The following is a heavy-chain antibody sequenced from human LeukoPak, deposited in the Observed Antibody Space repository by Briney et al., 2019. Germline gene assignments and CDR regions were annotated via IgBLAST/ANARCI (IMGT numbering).Heavy chain of an antibody. CDR3: ARERVREVATITYYSYYGMDV. Sequence: GRSLRLSCAASGFTFSSYAMHWVRQAPGKGLEWVAVISYDGSNKYYADSVKGRFTISRDNSKNTLYLQMNSLRAEDTAVYYCARERVREVATITYYSYYGMDVWGKGTTVTVSS. CDR2: ISYDGSNK. J-gene: IGHJ6*04. V-gene: IGHV3-30*04. D-gene: IGHD5-12*01. CDR1: GFTFSSYA.